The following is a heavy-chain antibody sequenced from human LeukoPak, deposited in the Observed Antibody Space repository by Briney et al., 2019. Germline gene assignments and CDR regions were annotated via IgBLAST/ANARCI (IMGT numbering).Heavy chain of an antibody. CDR3: ARGAYSGSYSYFDY. V-gene: IGHV3-11*05. D-gene: IGHD1-26*01. Sequence: GGSLRLSCAASGFTFSDYYMNWIRQAPGKGLEWVSYISSSSSYTNYADSVKGRFTISRDNAKNSLYLQMNSLRAEDTAVYYCARGAYSGSYSYFDYWGQGTLVTVSS. CDR1: GFTFSDYY. CDR2: ISSSSSYT. J-gene: IGHJ4*02.